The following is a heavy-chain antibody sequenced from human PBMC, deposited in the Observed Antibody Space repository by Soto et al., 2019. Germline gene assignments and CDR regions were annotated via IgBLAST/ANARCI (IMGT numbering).Heavy chain of an antibody. Sequence: GRSLRLSCVASGFTFSRHGLSWVRQAQGKGLEWVSTINPSGDSTFYADSVKGRFTISRDNSKNTVYLQMNSLSVGDTAVYLCAKVDVSTAGSFDYWGQGALVTVSS. V-gene: IGHV3-23*01. J-gene: IGHJ4*02. CDR2: INPSGDST. CDR3: AKVDVSTAGSFDY. D-gene: IGHD6-13*01. CDR1: GFTFSRHG.